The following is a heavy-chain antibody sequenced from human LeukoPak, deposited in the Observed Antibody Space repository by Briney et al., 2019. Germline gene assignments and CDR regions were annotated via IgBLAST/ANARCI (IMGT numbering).Heavy chain of an antibody. J-gene: IGHJ6*02. V-gene: IGHV3-74*01. CDR3: ARDHSTMVRGVSVNYYYYGMDV. CDR2: INSDGSST. CDR1: GFTFSSYW. D-gene: IGHD3-10*01. Sequence: PGGSLRLSCAASGFTFSSYWMHWVRQAPGKGLVWVSRINSDGSSTTYAASVKGRFTISRDNAKNTLYLQMNSLRAEDTGVYCGARDHSTMVRGVSVNYYYYGMDVWGQGTTVTVSS.